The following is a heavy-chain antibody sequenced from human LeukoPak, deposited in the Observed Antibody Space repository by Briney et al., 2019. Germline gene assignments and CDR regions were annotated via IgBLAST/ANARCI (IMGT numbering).Heavy chain of an antibody. J-gene: IGHJ6*03. CDR2: IKSKTDGGTT. CDR1: GFTFSNAW. Sequence: GGSLRLSCAASGFTFSNAWMSWVRQAPGKGLEWVGRIKSKTDGGTTDYAAPVKGRFTISRDDSKNTLYLQMNSLKTEDTAVYYCTTDRGGIFGVVIDYYYYMDVWGKGTTVTVSS. CDR3: TTDRGGIFGVVIDYYYYMDV. D-gene: IGHD3-3*01. V-gene: IGHV3-15*01.